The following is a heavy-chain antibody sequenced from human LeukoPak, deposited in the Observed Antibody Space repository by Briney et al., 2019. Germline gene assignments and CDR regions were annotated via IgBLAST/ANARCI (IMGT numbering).Heavy chain of an antibody. D-gene: IGHD3-10*01. CDR3: ARESGSSPNWFDP. J-gene: IGHJ5*02. CDR2: IYTSGST. V-gene: IGHV4-61*02. CDR1: GGSISSGSYY. Sequence: SETLSLTCTVSGGSISSGSYYWSWIRQPAGKGLEWIGRIYTSGSTNYNPSLKSRVTISVDTSKNQFSLKLSSVTAADTAVYYCARESGSSPNWFDPWGQGTLVTVSS.